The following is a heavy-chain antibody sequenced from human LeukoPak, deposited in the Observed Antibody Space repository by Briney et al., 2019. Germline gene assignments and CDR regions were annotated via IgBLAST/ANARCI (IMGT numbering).Heavy chain of an antibody. CDR3: AREDYGDFHFDY. V-gene: IGHV4-59*01. D-gene: IGHD4-17*01. CDR1: GGSISSYY. Sequence: SETLSLTCTVSGGSISSYYWSWIRQPPGKGLEWIGYIYYSGSTNYNPSLKSRVTISADTSKNQFSLKLSSVTAADTAVYYCAREDYGDFHFDYWGQGTLVTVSS. J-gene: IGHJ4*02. CDR2: IYYSGST.